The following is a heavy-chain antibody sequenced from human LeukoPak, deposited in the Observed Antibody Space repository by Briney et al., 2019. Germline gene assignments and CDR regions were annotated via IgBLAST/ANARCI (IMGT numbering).Heavy chain of an antibody. CDR1: GGSFSGYY. Sequence: SETLSLTCAVYGGSFSGYYWSWIRQPPGKGLEWIEEINHSGSTNYNPSLKSRVTISVDTSKNQFSLKLSSVTAADTAVYYCARGFGVTTYYYMDVWGKGTTVTVSS. D-gene: IGHD4-17*01. V-gene: IGHV4-34*01. CDR2: INHSGST. J-gene: IGHJ6*03. CDR3: ARGFGVTTYYYMDV.